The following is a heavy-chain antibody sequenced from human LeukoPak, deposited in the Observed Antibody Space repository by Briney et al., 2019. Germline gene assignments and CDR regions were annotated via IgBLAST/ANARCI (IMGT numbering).Heavy chain of an antibody. D-gene: IGHD3-22*01. CDR2: INHSGST. V-gene: IGHV4-34*01. Sequence: GSLRLSCAATGFTFSNSGMSWVRQAPGKGLEWVGEINHSGSTNYNPSLKSRVTISVDTSKNQFSLKLSSVTAADTAVYYCARGPEAEYYYDSSGYLGIDYWGQGTLVTVSS. CDR3: ARGPEAEYYYDSSGYLGIDY. J-gene: IGHJ4*02. CDR1: GFTFSNSG.